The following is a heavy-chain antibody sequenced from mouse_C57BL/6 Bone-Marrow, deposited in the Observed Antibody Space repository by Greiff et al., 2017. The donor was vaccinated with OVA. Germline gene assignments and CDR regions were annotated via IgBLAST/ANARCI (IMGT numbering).Heavy chain of an antibody. Sequence: EVKLMESGGDLVKPGGSLKLSCAASGFTFSSYGMSWVRQTPDKRLEWVATISSGGSYTYYPDSVKGRFTISRDNAKNTLYLQKSSLKSEDTAMYYCARQGDNSIPWFAYWGQGSLVTVSA. CDR3: ARQGDNSIPWFAY. D-gene: IGHD2-10*02. CDR2: ISSGGSYT. V-gene: IGHV5-6*01. J-gene: IGHJ3*01. CDR1: GFTFSSYG.